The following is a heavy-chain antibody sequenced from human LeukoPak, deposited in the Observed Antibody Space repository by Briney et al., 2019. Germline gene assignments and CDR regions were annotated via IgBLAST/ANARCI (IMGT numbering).Heavy chain of an antibody. J-gene: IGHJ5*02. CDR1: GYTFTSYD. CDR3: ARGEYSSSPGNWFDP. Sequence: EASVKVSCKASGYTFTSYDINWVRQATGQGLEWMGWMNPNSGNTGYAQKFQGRATMTRNTSISTAYMELSSLRSEDTAVYYCARGEYSSSPGNWFDPWGQGTLVTVSS. CDR2: MNPNSGNT. V-gene: IGHV1-8*01. D-gene: IGHD6-6*01.